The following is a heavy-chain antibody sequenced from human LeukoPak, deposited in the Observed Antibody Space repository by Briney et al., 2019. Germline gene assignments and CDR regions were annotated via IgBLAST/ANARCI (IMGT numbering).Heavy chain of an antibody. J-gene: IGHJ4*02. D-gene: IGHD3-22*01. CDR2: IWYDGSNK. CDR3: ARDQYYYDSSGYHDY. CDR1: GFTFSSYG. Sequence: GGSLRLSCAASGFTFSSYGMHWVRQAPGKGLEWVAVIWYDGSNKYYADSVKGQFTISRDNSKNTLYLQMNSLRAEDTAVYYCARDQYYYDSSGYHDYWGQGTLVTVSS. V-gene: IGHV3-33*01.